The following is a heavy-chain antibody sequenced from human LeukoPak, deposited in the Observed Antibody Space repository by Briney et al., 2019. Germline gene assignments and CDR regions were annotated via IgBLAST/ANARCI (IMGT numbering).Heavy chain of an antibody. CDR1: GYSISSGYY. CDR3: ARVPRHYFDY. CDR2: IYHSGST. J-gene: IGHJ4*02. Sequence: SETLSLTCTVSGYSISSGYYWGWIRQPPGKGLEWIGSIYHSGSTYYNPSLKSRVTISVDTSKSQFSLKLSSVTAADTAVYYCARVPRHYFDYWGQGTLVTVSS. V-gene: IGHV4-38-2*02.